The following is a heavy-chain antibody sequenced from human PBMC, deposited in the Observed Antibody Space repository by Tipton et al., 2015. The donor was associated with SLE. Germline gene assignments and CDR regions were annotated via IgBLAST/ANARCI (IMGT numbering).Heavy chain of an antibody. D-gene: IGHD2/OR15-2a*01. CDR1: GFTFSYYE. CDR3: ARDQVPGSMPDY. Sequence: GSLRLSCAASGFTFSYYEMNWVRQAPGKGLEWVSYISSSGSTIYYADSVKGRFTMSRDNAKNSLYLQMNSLRAEDTAVYYCARDQVPGSMPDYWGQGTLVTVSS. J-gene: IGHJ4*02. CDR2: ISSSGSTI. V-gene: IGHV3-48*03.